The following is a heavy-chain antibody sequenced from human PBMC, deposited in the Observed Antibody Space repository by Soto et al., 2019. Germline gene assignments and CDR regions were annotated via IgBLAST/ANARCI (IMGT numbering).Heavy chain of an antibody. J-gene: IGHJ6*02. D-gene: IGHD1-26*01. CDR1: GYTLTRYY. CDR3: ARGREDGRGMDV. Sequence: ASMKVSCKASGYTLTRYYMHWVRQAPGQGLEWMGWINPNSGGTNYAQKFQGWVTMTRDTSISTAYMELSRLRSDDTAVYYCARGREDGRGMDVWGQGTTVTVSS. CDR2: INPNSGGT. V-gene: IGHV1-2*04.